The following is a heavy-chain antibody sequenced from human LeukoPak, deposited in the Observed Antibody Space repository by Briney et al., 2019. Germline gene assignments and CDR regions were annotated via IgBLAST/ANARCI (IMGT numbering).Heavy chain of an antibody. Sequence: SETLSLTCAVYGGSFSGYYWSWLRQPPGKGLEWIGEINHSGSTNYNPSLKSRVTISADTSKNQFSLKLSSVTAADTAVYYCARDVRGSGSYHLDYWGQGTLVTVSS. D-gene: IGHD3-10*01. CDR2: INHSGST. CDR1: GGSFSGYY. CDR3: ARDVRGSGSYHLDY. J-gene: IGHJ4*02. V-gene: IGHV4-34*01.